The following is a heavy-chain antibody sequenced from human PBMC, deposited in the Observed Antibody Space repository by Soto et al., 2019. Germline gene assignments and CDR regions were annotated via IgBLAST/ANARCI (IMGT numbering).Heavy chain of an antibody. Sequence: QVQLVESGGGVVQPGRSLRLSCAASGFTFSSYGMHWVRQAPGKGLEWVAIISYDGSNKYCADSVKGRFTISRDNSKNTLYLQMNSLRPEDTAVYYCAKVDSRGGHYYYAMDVWGQGTTVTVSS. CDR1: GFTFSSYG. V-gene: IGHV3-30*18. CDR2: ISYDGSNK. CDR3: AKVDSRGGHYYYAMDV. J-gene: IGHJ6*02. D-gene: IGHD6-13*01.